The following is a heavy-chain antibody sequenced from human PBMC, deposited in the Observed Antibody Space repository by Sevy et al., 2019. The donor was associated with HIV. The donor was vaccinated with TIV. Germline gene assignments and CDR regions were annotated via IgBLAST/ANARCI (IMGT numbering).Heavy chain of an antibody. V-gene: IGHV3-30*04. CDR2: TSYDGSHK. D-gene: IGHD1-26*01. CDR1: GFIFSNFA. J-gene: IGHJ1*01. CDR3: ARGENNDEFFQY. Sequence: GGSLRLSCAASGFIFSNFAMHCVRQAPGKGLEWVAVTSYDGSHKYYADSVKGRFTVSRDNSRNILSLEMNSLRRDDTAVYYCARGENNDEFFQYWGQGTLVTVSS.